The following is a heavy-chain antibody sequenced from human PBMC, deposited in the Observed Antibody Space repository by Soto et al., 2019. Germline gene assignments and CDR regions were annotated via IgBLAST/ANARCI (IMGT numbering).Heavy chain of an antibody. CDR1: GFPFSNHA. V-gene: IGHV3-23*01. Sequence: LRLSCAASGFPFSNHAMSWVRQAPGKGLEWVSGISDGGDLIYYADSVKGRFSMSRDNSENMLYLQMTNLRAKDTAIYFCAKRQGTGLAAKNFDFWGQGTLVTVS. CDR2: ISDGGDLI. J-gene: IGHJ4*02. D-gene: IGHD2-15*01. CDR3: AKRQGTGLAAKNFDF.